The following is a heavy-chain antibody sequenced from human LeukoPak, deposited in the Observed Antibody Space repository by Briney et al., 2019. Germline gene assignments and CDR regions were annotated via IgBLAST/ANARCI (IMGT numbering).Heavy chain of an antibody. V-gene: IGHV3-30*18. Sequence: GGSLRLSCVTTGFTFSKYGMHWVRQAPGKGLEWVAVISYDGSNKYYADSVKGRFTISRDNSKNTLYLQMNSLRAEDTAVYYCAKDDRLAGGYCSSTSCYRGAFDIWGQGTMVAVSS. CDR2: ISYDGSNK. CDR3: AKDDRLAGGYCSSTSCYRGAFDI. CDR1: GFTFSKYG. D-gene: IGHD2-2*02. J-gene: IGHJ3*02.